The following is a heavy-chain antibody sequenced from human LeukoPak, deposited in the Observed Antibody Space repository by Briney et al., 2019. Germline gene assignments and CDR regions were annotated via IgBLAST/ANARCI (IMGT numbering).Heavy chain of an antibody. J-gene: IGHJ4*02. CDR1: GYTFTSYG. CDR3: ARMGGTGYCSSTSCSYFDY. D-gene: IGHD2-2*01. Sequence: GASVKVSCKASGYTFTSYGISWVRQAPGQGLEWMGWISAYNGNTNYAQKFQGRVTITADESTSTAYMELSSLRSEDTAVYYCARMGGTGYCSSTSCSYFDYWGQGTLVTVSS. V-gene: IGHV1-18*01. CDR2: ISAYNGNT.